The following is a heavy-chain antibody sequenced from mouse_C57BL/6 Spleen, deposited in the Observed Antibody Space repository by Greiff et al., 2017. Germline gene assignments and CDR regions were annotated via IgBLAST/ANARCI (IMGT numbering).Heavy chain of an antibody. CDR2: IYPGDGDT. CDR3: AREGDYDSAMDY. CDR1: GYAFSSSW. J-gene: IGHJ4*01. D-gene: IGHD2-4*01. V-gene: IGHV1-82*01. Sequence: LQESGPELVKPGASVKISCKASGYAFSSSWMNWVKQRPGKGLEWIGRIYPGDGDTNYNGKFKGKATLTADKSSSTAYMQLSSLTSEDSVVYFCAREGDYDSAMDYWGQGTSVTVSS.